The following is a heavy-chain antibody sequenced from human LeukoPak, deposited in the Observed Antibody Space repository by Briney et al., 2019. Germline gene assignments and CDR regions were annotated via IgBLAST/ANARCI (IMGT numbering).Heavy chain of an antibody. CDR3: ARADYGGDY. CDR1: GYTFTGYY. CDR2: MNPNSGNT. D-gene: IGHD3-16*01. J-gene: IGHJ4*02. Sequence: ASVKVSCKASGYTFTGYYMHWVRQAPGQGLEWMGWMNPNSGNTGYAQKFQGRITMTRNTSISTVYMELSSLKSEDTAVYYCARADYGGDYWGQGTLVTVSS. V-gene: IGHV1-8*02.